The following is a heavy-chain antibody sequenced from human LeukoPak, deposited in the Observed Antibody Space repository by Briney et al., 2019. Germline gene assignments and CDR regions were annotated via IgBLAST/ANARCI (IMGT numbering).Heavy chain of an antibody. J-gene: IGHJ4*02. CDR1: GFTVSSNY. Sequence: GGSLRLSCAASGFTVSSNYMSWVRPAPGKGLGWVSVIYSGGSTYYADSVKGRFTISRDNSKNTLYLQMNSLRAEDTAVYYCARDLSYSSSRGYFDYWGQGTLVTVSS. D-gene: IGHD6-13*01. CDR3: ARDLSYSSSRGYFDY. V-gene: IGHV3-66*02. CDR2: IYSGGST.